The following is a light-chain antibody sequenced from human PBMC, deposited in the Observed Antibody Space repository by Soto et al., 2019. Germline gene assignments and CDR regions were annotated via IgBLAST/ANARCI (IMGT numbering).Light chain of an antibody. CDR1: SSDVGGFEY. CDR3: GSITRSSTSV. V-gene: IGLV2-14*01. J-gene: IGLJ1*01. CDR2: DVT. Sequence: QSVLSGPASVSGSPGQSITISCTGTSSDVGGFEYVSWYQHQPGKAPKLIIYDVTKRPSGVSNRFSGSKSGNTASLTISGIQAEDEGDYYCGSITRSSTSVFGTGTKVTVL.